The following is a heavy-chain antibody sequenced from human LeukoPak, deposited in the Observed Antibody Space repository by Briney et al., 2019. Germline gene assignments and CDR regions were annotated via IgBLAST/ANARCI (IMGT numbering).Heavy chain of an antibody. CDR1: GGSISSSSYY. V-gene: IGHV4-39*01. J-gene: IGHJ3*02. Sequence: PSETLSLTCTVSGGSISSSSYYWGWIRQPPGKGLEWIGSIYYSGGTYYNPSLKSRVTISVDTSKNQFSLKLSSVTAADTAVYYCARQGITMIVVVPGDAFDIWGQGTMVTVSS. CDR2: IYYSGGT. D-gene: IGHD3-22*01. CDR3: ARQGITMIVVVPGDAFDI.